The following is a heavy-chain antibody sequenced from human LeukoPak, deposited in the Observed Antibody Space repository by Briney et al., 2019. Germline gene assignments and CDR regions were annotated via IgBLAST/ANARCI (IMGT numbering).Heavy chain of an antibody. CDR3: ARAQSGYQIDY. J-gene: IGHJ4*02. D-gene: IGHD2-15*01. CDR2: VSSSSSYR. CDR1: GFTFSSYW. Sequence: GGSLRLSCAASGFTFSSYWMHWVRQAPGKGLGWVSSVSSSSSYRYYADSVKGRFTISRDNAKNSLYLQMNSLRAEDTAVYYCARAQSGYQIDYWGQGTLVTVSS. V-gene: IGHV3-21*01.